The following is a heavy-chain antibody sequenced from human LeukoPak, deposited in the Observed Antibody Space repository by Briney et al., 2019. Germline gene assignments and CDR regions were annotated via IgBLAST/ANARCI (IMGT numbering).Heavy chain of an antibody. V-gene: IGHV4-39*01. D-gene: IGHD1-14*01. CDR1: GGSISSSTYY. J-gene: IGHJ5*02. CDR2: IYYSGTT. CDR3: ARHSRDHHWFDP. Sequence: SGTLSLTCTVSGGSISSSTYYWGWIRQPPGKGLEWIGSIYYSGTTYYNPSLKSRVTISVDTSKNQFSLKVSSVTAADTAVYYCARHSRDHHWFDPWGQGTLVTVSS.